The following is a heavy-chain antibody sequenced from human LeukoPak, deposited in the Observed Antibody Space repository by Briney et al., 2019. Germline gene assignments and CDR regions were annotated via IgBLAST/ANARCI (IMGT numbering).Heavy chain of an antibody. CDR3: ARDLAWGAFDY. D-gene: IGHD7-27*01. Sequence: GGSLRLSCAASGFSLTTYAMGWVRQAPGKGLEWVSVINDRGDSTYYADSVKGRFTISRDDSKNTLSLQMNSLRVEDTAVYYCARDLAWGAFDYWGQGTLVTVSS. CDR1: GFSLTTYA. CDR2: INDRGDST. J-gene: IGHJ4*02. V-gene: IGHV3-23*01.